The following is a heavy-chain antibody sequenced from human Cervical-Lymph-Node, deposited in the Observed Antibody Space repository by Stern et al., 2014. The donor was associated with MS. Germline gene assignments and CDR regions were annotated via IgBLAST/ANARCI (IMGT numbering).Heavy chain of an antibody. CDR2: SSPEDGET. CDR3: ASAVTGLNYYFHALDV. D-gene: IGHD6-19*01. V-gene: IGHV1-24*01. Sequence: QVQLLESGAEVKKPGASVKVSCKVSGYTLNDLSLHWVRQAPGEGLEWMGGSSPEDGETIFAQGLQGRVTVTGDTSTDTAYMELSSLRSEDTAVYYCASAVTGLNYYFHALDVWGQGTTVTVSS. J-gene: IGHJ6*02. CDR1: GYTLNDLS.